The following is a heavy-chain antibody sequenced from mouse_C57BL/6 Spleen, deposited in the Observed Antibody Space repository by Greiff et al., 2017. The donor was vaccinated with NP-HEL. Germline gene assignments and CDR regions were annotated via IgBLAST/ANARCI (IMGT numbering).Heavy chain of an antibody. V-gene: IGHV1-69*01. CDR2: IDPSDSYT. Sequence: QVQLQQPGAELVMPGASVKLSCKASGYTFTSYWMHWVKQRPGQGLEWIGEIDPSDSYTNYNQKFKGKSTLTVDKSSSTAYMQRSSLTSEDSAVYYCERALEAWFAYWGQGTLVTVSA. CDR1: GYTFTSYW. J-gene: IGHJ3*01. D-gene: IGHD2-10*02. CDR3: ERALEAWFAY.